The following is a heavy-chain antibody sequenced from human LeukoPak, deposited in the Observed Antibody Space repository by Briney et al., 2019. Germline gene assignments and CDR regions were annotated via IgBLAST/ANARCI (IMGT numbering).Heavy chain of an antibody. CDR1: GYSFTNYW. Sequence: GESLKISCQGSGYSFTNYWIVWVRQLPGQGLEYMGIIHPGDSNTKYSPSFEGQVIISVDKSISTAYLQWSSLKASDSAIYYCARRRGDTVAGPDYWGQGTLVTVSS. D-gene: IGHD6-19*01. CDR3: ARRRGDTVAGPDY. V-gene: IGHV5-51*01. J-gene: IGHJ4*02. CDR2: IHPGDSNT.